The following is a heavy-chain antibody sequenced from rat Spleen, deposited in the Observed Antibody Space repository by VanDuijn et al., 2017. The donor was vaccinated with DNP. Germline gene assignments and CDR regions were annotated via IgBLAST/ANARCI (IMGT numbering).Heavy chain of an antibody. CDR2: IIYDGSRT. D-gene: IGHD1-7*01. CDR1: GFTFSDYN. J-gene: IGHJ2*01. V-gene: IGHV5S10*01. CDR3: ATHPTLRVFDY. Sequence: EVQLVESGGGLVQPGRSLKLSCAASGFTFSDYNMAWVRQAPKKGLEWVATIIYDGSRTYYRDSVKGRFTISRDNAKSTLYLQMDSLRSEDTATYYCATHPTLRVFDYWGQGVMVTVSS.